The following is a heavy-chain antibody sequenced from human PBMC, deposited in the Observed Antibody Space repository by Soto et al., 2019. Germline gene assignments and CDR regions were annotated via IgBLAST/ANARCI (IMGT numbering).Heavy chain of an antibody. D-gene: IGHD3-3*01. Sequence: HPGGSLRLSCVASGFSLSDYSVNWVRQAPGKGLELVSFISSDSRTIYYADSVEGRFTVSRDNARNSVSLQMDSLRDEDAAVYYCARIKLVEWFFINVDVYGMDVWGQGTPVTVSS. V-gene: IGHV3-48*02. CDR2: ISSDSRTI. CDR3: ARIKLVEWFFINVDVYGMDV. J-gene: IGHJ6*02. CDR1: GFSLSDYS.